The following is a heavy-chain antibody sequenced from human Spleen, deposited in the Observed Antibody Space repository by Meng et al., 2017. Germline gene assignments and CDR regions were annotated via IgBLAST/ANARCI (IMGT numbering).Heavy chain of an antibody. J-gene: IGHJ4*02. CDR2: IYYTGST. Sequence: QVQLQQWGAGLLKPSETLSLTCTVSGGSISSSSYYWGWIRQPPGKGLEWIGSIYYTGSTYYNPALKSRVTISLDTSKNQFSLNLSSVTAADTAVYYCARGYCSTTSCYNRYFDYWGLGTLVTVSS. CDR1: GGSISSSSYY. V-gene: IGHV4-39*01. D-gene: IGHD2-2*02. CDR3: ARGYCSTTSCYNRYFDY.